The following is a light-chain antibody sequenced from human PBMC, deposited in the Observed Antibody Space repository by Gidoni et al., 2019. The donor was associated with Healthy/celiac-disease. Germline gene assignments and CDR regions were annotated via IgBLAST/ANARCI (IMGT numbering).Light chain of an antibody. Sequence: DIQMTQSPSSLSASVGDRVTITCRASQSISSYLNWYQQKPGKAPKRLIYAASSLQSGVPSRVSGSGSQTDFTLTISRLQPEDFATYYCQQSYSTPYTFGQGTKLEIK. J-gene: IGKJ2*01. CDR2: AAS. CDR1: QSISSY. V-gene: IGKV1-39*01. CDR3: QQSYSTPYT.